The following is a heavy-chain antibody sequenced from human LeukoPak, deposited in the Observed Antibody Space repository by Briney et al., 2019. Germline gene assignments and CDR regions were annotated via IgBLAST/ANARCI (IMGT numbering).Heavy chain of an antibody. CDR1: GVSFGSSDYY. CDR2: IFPGGRI. D-gene: IGHD5-12*01. J-gene: IGHJ4*02. CDR3: ARGLGEGYPDH. Sequence: SETLSLTCTVSGVSFGSSDYYWGWIRQPPGKGLEWIGEIFPGGRINYNPSLQSRVTISGDTSKNQFSLKVSSVTAADTAVYYCARGLGEGYPDHWGQGTVVTVSP. V-gene: IGHV4-39*07.